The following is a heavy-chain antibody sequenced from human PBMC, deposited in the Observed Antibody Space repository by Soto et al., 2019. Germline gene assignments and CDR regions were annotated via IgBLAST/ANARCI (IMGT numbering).Heavy chain of an antibody. Sequence: QITLRESGPTLVKPTQTLTLTCTFSGFSLSTSGLGVGWIRQSPGKALEWLALIYWDDDKRYSPSLKNRLTITQDTSENQVVLTMTNMDPVDTATYYCAHRPRSGSFLNSWFDPGGQGTLVPVSS. V-gene: IGHV2-5*02. D-gene: IGHD1-26*01. CDR1: GFSLSTSGLG. J-gene: IGHJ5*02. CDR3: AHRPRSGSFLNSWFDP. CDR2: IYWDDDK.